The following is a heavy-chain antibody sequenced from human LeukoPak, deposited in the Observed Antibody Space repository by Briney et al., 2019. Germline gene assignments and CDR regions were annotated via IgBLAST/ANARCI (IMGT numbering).Heavy chain of an antibody. V-gene: IGHV3-74*01. CDR3: AKGPGAGGNTWYYFDC. D-gene: IGHD6-13*01. Sequence: GGSLRLSCAVSGFTFSNYWMHWVRQAPGMGLVWVSRINTDGRTTSYANSVKGRFTISRDNAKNILYLEVNSLRTDDTAVYYCAKGPGAGGNTWYYFDCWGQGTLVTVSS. CDR2: INTDGRTT. J-gene: IGHJ4*02. CDR1: GFTFSNYW.